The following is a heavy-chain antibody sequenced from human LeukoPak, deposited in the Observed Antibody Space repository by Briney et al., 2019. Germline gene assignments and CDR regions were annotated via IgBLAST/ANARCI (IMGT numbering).Heavy chain of an antibody. Sequence: SETLSLTCTVSGGSISSYYWSWIRQPPGKGLEWIGYIYYSASTNYNPSLKSRVTISVDTSKNQFSLKLSSVTAADTAVCYCARAPGKYYYYGMDVWGQGTTVTVSS. J-gene: IGHJ6*02. CDR1: GGSISSYY. CDR3: ARAPGKYYYYGMDV. CDR2: IYYSAST. V-gene: IGHV4-59*01. D-gene: IGHD4-23*01.